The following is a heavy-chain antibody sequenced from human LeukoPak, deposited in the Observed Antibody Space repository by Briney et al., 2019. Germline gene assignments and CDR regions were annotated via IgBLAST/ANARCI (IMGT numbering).Heavy chain of an antibody. CDR1: GYSFSSYW. V-gene: IGHV5-51*01. J-gene: IGHJ3*02. CDR2: IYPGDSDT. CDR3: AIDGYNPQDAFDI. D-gene: IGHD5-24*01. Sequence: GESLKISCKGFGYSFSSYWVGWVGQMPGKSLEWVGIIYPGDSDTRYSPSFQGQVTISADKSISTAYLQWSSLKASDTAMYYCAIDGYNPQDAFDIWGQGTMVTVSS.